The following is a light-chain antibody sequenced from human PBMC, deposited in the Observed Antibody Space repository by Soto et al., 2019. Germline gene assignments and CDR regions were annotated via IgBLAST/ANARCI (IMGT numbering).Light chain of an antibody. Sequence: QSAGTQPRWVSGSPGQSVAISCTGTSSDIGGYNYVSWYQQHPGKAPKVMIYDVDKRPSGVPDRFTGSKSGNTASLTISDLQTEDEADYYCCSNAGRPDVFGTGTKVTVL. CDR2: DVD. CDR1: SSDIGGYNY. V-gene: IGLV2-11*01. J-gene: IGLJ1*01. CDR3: CSNAGRPDV.